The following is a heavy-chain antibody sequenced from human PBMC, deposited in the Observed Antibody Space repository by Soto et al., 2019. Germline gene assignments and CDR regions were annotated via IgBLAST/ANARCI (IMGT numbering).Heavy chain of an antibody. J-gene: IGHJ4*02. CDR3: ARTGERWILGYYFDY. Sequence: QVQLQESGPGLVKPSQTLSLTCTVSGGSISSGGYYWSWIRQHPGKGLEWIGYIYYSGSTYYTPSLQSRVTTSVDSSKNQFSLRPSSVTAADTAVYYCARTGERWILGYYFDYWGQGTLVTVSS. D-gene: IGHD2-2*03. CDR2: IYYSGST. CDR1: GGSISSGGYY. V-gene: IGHV4-31*03.